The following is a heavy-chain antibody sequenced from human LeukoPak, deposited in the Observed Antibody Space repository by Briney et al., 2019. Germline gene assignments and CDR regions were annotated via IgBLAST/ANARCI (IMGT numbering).Heavy chain of an antibody. CDR3: ARLTYDSSGYYFDY. V-gene: IGHV4-4*02. J-gene: IGHJ4*02. Sequence: SETLSLTCAVSGGSISSSNWWSWVRQPPGKGLEWIGEIYHSEGTNYNPSLKSRVTISVDKSKNQFSLKLSSVTAADTAVYYCARLTYDSSGYYFDYWGQGTLVTVSS. CDR2: IYHSEGT. CDR1: GGSISSSNW. D-gene: IGHD3-22*01.